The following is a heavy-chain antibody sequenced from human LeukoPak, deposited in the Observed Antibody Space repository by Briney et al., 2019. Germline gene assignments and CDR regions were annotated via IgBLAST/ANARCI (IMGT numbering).Heavy chain of an antibody. CDR3: ARERYYDSSGYYVAFDI. J-gene: IGHJ3*02. V-gene: IGHV4-59*01. Sequence: SETLSLTCTVSGGSISSYYWSWIRQPPGKGLEWIGYIYYSGSTNYNPSLKSRVTISVDTSKNQFSLKLSSVTAADTAVYYCARERYYDSSGYYVAFDIWGQGTMVTVSS. CDR2: IYYSGST. CDR1: GGSISSYY. D-gene: IGHD3-22*01.